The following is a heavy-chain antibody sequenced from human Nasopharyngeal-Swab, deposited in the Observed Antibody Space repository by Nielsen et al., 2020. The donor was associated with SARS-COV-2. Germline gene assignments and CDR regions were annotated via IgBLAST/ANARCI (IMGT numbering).Heavy chain of an antibody. CDR3: ARGGRVGSNSFLDY. V-gene: IGHV5-51*01. Sequence: GESLKISCKGSGYIFTSYWIGWVRQMPGKGLEWMGIIYPGSSDSSYSPSFQGQVTLSADTSINTAYLQWSSLKASDTAMYYCARGGRVGSNSFLDYWGQGTLVTVSS. CDR1: GYIFTSYW. J-gene: IGHJ4*02. D-gene: IGHD2-21*01. CDR2: IYPGSSDS.